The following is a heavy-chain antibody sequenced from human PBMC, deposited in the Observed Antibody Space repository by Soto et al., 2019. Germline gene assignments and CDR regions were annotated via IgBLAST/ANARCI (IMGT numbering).Heavy chain of an antibody. V-gene: IGHV3-23*01. CDR3: ANYYSGGSCYSCDAFDI. Sequence: GGSLRLSCAASGFTFSSYAMSWVRQAPGKGLEWVSAISGSGGSTYYADSVKGRFTISRDNSKNTLYLQMNSLRAEDTAVYYCANYYSGGSCYSCDAFDIWGQGQWSPSPQ. CDR1: GFTFSSYA. D-gene: IGHD2-15*01. CDR2: ISGSGGST. J-gene: IGHJ3*02.